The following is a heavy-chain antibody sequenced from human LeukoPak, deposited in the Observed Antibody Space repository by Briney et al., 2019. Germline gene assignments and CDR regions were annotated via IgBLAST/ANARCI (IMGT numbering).Heavy chain of an antibody. Sequence: GGSLRLSCAASGFTFSSYAMSWVRQAPGKGLEWVSAISGSGGSTYYADSMKGRFTISRDNSKNTLYLQMNSLRAEDTAVYYCAKRTNGGSYWDLYFDYWGQGTLVTVSS. J-gene: IGHJ4*02. D-gene: IGHD1-26*01. CDR1: GFTFSSYA. CDR3: AKRTNGGSYWDLYFDY. CDR2: ISGSGGST. V-gene: IGHV3-23*01.